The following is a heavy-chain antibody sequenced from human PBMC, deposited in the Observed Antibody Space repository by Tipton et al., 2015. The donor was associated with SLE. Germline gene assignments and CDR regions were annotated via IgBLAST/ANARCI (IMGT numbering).Heavy chain of an antibody. CDR3: AREVVVVPAAFDY. D-gene: IGHD2-2*01. CDR1: GFTFSSYG. J-gene: IGHJ4*02. V-gene: IGHV3-30*02. CDR2: IRYDGSNK. Sequence: GSLRLSCAASGFTFSSYGMHWVRQAPGKGLEWVAFIRYDGSNKYYADSVKGRFTISRDNSKNTLYLQMNSLRAEDTAVYYCAREVVVVPAAFDYWGQGTLVTVSS.